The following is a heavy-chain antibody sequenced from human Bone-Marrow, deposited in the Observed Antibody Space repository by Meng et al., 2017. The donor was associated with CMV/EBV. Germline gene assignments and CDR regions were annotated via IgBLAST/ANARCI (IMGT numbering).Heavy chain of an antibody. D-gene: IGHD4-23*01. CDR1: GFTFDDYG. CDR3: ARDGGAYGGKGYYYYYGMDV. CDR2: INWNGGST. Sequence: GESLKISCAASGFTFDDYGMSWVRQAPGKGLEWVSGINWNGGSTGYADSVKGRFTISRDNAKNSLYLQMNSLRAEDTAVYYCARDGGAYGGKGYYYYYGMDVWGQGTTVTVSS. J-gene: IGHJ6*02. V-gene: IGHV3-20*04.